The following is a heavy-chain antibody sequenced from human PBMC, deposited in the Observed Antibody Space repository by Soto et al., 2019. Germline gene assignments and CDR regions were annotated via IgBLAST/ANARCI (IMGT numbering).Heavy chain of an antibody. Sequence: QVQLVQSGAEVKKPGASVKVSCKASGYSFTDYHIHWVRQAPVQGLEWLGRINPKSGGTSTAQKFQGWVTMTTDTSISTASMELTRLTSDDTAIYYCARGDSTDCSNGVCSFFYDHDMDVWGQGTTVTVSS. V-gene: IGHV1-2*04. J-gene: IGHJ6*02. CDR2: INPKSGGT. CDR3: ARGDSTDCSNGVCSFFYDHDMDV. CDR1: GYSFTDYH. D-gene: IGHD2-8*01.